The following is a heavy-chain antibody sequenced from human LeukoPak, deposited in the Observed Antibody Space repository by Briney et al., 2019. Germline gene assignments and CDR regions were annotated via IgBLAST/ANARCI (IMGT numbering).Heavy chain of an antibody. J-gene: IGHJ6*03. D-gene: IGHD2/OR15-2a*01. V-gene: IGHV1-2*06. Sequence: ASVKVSCKASGYTFTGYYMHWVRQAPGQGLEWMGRINPNSGGTNYAQKFQGRVTMTRDTSISTAYMELSRLRSDDTAVYYCASTYGGGYYYYYMDVWGKGTTVTVSS. CDR1: GYTFTGYY. CDR2: INPNSGGT. CDR3: ASTYGGGYYYYYMDV.